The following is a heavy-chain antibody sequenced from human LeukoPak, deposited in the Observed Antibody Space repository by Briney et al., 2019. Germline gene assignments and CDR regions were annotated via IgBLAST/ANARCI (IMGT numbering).Heavy chain of an antibody. CDR3: ARDGPDTYYGFWSPFHYGMDV. J-gene: IGHJ6*02. CDR2: ISAYNGNT. V-gene: IGHV1-18*01. CDR1: GYTFTSYG. D-gene: IGHD3-3*01. Sequence: VKVSCKASGYTFTSYGISWVRQAPGQGLEWMGWISAYNGNTNYAQKLQGRVTMTTDTSTSTAYMELRSLRSDDTAVYYCARDGPDTYYGFWSPFHYGMDVWGQGTTVTVSS.